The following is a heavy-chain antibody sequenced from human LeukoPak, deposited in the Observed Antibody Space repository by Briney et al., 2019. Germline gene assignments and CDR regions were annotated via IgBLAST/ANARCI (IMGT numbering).Heavy chain of an antibody. V-gene: IGHV1-2*02. CDR1: GYTFSGYY. Sequence: ASVKVSCKASGYTFSGYYMHWVRQAPGQGLEWMGWINPNSGGTNYAQNFQGRVTMTRDTAISTAYMELSRLRSDDTVVYYCARDLSYYDSSGYSFWGQGTLVTVSS. CDR2: INPNSGGT. J-gene: IGHJ4*02. D-gene: IGHD3-22*01. CDR3: ARDLSYYDSSGYSF.